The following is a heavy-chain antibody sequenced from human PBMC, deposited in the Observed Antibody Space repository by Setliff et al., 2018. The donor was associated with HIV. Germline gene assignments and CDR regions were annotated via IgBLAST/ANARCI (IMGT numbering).Heavy chain of an antibody. J-gene: IGHJ4*02. CDR3: ARGSPTAGDY. V-gene: IGHV1-8*02. CDR1: GYTFTSYG. Sequence: ASVKVSCKSSGYTFTSYGLSWVRQAPGQGLEWMGWMNPNSGNTGYVQKFQGRVTMTRNTSISTAYMELTSLRFEDTAVYYCARGSPTAGDYWGQGTLVTVSS. CDR2: MNPNSGNT.